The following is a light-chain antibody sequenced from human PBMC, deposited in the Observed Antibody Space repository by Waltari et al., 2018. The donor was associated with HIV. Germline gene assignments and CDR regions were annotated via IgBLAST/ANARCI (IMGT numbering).Light chain of an antibody. CDR3: AFGDDSLRGGV. V-gene: IGLV1-47*01. CDR2: RDD. CDR1: NSNIGSNS. J-gene: IGLJ3*02. Sequence: QSVVTQPPSASGTPGQRVVISCSGSNSNIGSNSVNWYQQVPGAAPKIPIYRDDQRFSGVPDRFSGSKAATSAALASSELRAEDEADYDCAFGDDSLRGGVFGVGTKLTVL.